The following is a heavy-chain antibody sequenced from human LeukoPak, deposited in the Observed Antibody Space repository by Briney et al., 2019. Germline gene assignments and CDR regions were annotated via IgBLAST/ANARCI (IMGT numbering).Heavy chain of an antibody. J-gene: IGHJ4*02. V-gene: IGHV1-69*05. D-gene: IGHD2-21*02. CDR2: IIPIFGTA. CDR3: ARDAVDCGGDCYSDY. CDR1: GGTFSSYA. Sequence: GSSVKVSCKASGGTFSSYAINWVRQAPGQGLKWMGGIIPIFGTANYAQKLQGRVTMTTDTSTSTAYMELRSLRSDDTAVYYCARDAVDCGGDCYSDYWGQGTLVTVSS.